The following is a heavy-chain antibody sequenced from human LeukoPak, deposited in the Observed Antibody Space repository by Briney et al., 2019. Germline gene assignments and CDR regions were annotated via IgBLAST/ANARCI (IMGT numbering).Heavy chain of an antibody. CDR2: INQSGST. J-gene: IGHJ5*02. D-gene: IGHD3-9*01. CDR1: GGSISGYQ. Sequence: PSETLSLTCAVYGGSISGYQWSWIRQPPGKGLEWNGEINQSGSTNYNPSLKSRVTISVDTSKNQFSLKLSSVTAADTAVYYCAGGSGRYDILTGHTVNWFDPWGQGTLVTVSS. CDR3: AGGSGRYDILTGHTVNWFDP. V-gene: IGHV4-34*01.